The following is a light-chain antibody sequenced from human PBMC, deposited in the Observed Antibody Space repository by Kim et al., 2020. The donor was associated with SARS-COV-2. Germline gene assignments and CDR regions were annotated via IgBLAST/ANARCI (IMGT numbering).Light chain of an antibody. V-gene: IGKV1-39*01. CDR2: AAS. CDR1: QSISSH. CDR3: QQSYITPFT. J-gene: IGKJ3*01. Sequence: DIQMTQSPSSLSASVGDRVTISCRTSQSISSHLNWYHQKPGRAPKLLIYAASTLQGGVPSRFSGSGSETDFTLTISSLQPKDFATYFCQQSYITPFTFGPGTKVDIK.